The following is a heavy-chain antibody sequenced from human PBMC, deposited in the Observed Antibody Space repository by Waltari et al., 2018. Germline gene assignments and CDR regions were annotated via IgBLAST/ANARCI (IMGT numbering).Heavy chain of an antibody. CDR1: GYTFTGYY. CDR3: ARDRIYDFWSGYYSYYYGMDV. V-gene: IGHV1-2*02. J-gene: IGHJ6*02. D-gene: IGHD3-3*01. Sequence: QVQLVQSGAEVKKPGASVKVSCKASGYTFTGYYMHWVRQAPGQGLEWMGWINPNRVGTNYAKKVQGRVTRTRDTSIRTAYMELSRLRSDDTAVYYCARDRIYDFWSGYYSYYYGMDVWGQGTTVTVSS. CDR2: INPNRVGT.